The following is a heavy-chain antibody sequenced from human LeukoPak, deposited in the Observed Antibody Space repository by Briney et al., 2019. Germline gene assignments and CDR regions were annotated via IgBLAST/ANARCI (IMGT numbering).Heavy chain of an antibody. CDR1: GYSITSGYH. CDR2: MYHSGNI. J-gene: IGHJ4*02. Sequence: PSETLSLTCIVSGYSITSGYHWGWIRQTPGKGLEWIGTMYHSGNINYNPSLKSRVTVSVDTSKSQFSLKLSSVTAADTAVYYCARIHYDFWSGYYFFDYWGQGTLVTVSS. CDR3: ARIHYDFWSGYYFFDY. D-gene: IGHD3-3*01. V-gene: IGHV4-38-2*02.